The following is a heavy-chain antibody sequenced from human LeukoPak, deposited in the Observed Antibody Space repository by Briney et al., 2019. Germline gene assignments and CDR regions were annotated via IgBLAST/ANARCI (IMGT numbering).Heavy chain of an antibody. CDR1: GFTFTDAR. V-gene: IGHV3-15*01. CDR2: ATRKNDGGTT. J-gene: IGHJ4*02. CDR3: TTADSGTFDY. D-gene: IGHD5-12*01. Sequence: GGSLRLSCAASGFTFTDARMNWVRQAPGKGLEWVGRATRKNDGGTTDYAAAVKGRFTISRDDSKNTLYLQMNSLKTEDTAVYYCTTADSGTFDYWGQGTLVTVSS.